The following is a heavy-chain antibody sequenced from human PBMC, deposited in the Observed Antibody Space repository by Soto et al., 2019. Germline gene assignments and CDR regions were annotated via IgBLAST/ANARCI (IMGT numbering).Heavy chain of an antibody. CDR2: IDWDDEK. CDR1: GFSLGASEVC. CDR3: AHRDYRSGFFDY. J-gene: IGHJ4*02. Sequence: SGPTLVNPTQTLTLTCTFSGFSLGASEVCVSWIRQPPGKALEWLARIDWDDEKYYSTSLKTRLTISKDTSKNQVVLTMTTMDPVDTATYYCAHRDYRSGFFDYWGRGALVTVSS. V-gene: IGHV2-70*12. D-gene: IGHD2-15*01.